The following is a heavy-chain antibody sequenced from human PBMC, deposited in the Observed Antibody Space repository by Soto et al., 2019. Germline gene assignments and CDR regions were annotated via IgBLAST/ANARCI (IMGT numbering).Heavy chain of an antibody. D-gene: IGHD3-10*02. Sequence: LSLTCAVSGGSISSSNWCSWVRQPPGKGLEWIGEIYHSGSTNYNPSLKSRVTISVDKSKNQFSLKLSSVTAADTAVYYCARARPTTFSRPPFDYWGQGTLVTVSS. CDR2: IYHSGST. V-gene: IGHV4-4*02. CDR1: GGSISSSNW. CDR3: ARARPTTFSRPPFDY. J-gene: IGHJ4*02.